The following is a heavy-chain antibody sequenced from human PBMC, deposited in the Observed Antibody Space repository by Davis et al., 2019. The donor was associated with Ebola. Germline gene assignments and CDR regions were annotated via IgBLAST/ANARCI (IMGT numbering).Heavy chain of an antibody. J-gene: IGHJ6*02. Sequence: PSETLSLTCAISGDSVFGKNGAWNWIRQSPSRGLEWLGRTYYTPKWHNDYGESVKSRISINPDTSKNQLSLQPNSVTPEGAAVYYCVRGWGRSGLDVWGQGTTVTVSS. V-gene: IGHV6-1*01. CDR2: TYYTPKWHN. CDR3: VRGWGRSGLDV. CDR1: GDSVFGKNGA. D-gene: IGHD3-16*01.